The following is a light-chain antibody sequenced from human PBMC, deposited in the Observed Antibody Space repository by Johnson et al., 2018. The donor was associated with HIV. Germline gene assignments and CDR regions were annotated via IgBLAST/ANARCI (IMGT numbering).Light chain of an antibody. V-gene: IGLV1-51*01. CDR3: GAWDSSLRTAF. J-gene: IGLJ1*01. CDR2: DNN. Sequence: QAVLTQPPSVSAAPGQKVTISCSGSSSNIGNNYVSWYQQLPGTAPKLLIYDNNRRPSGIPDRFSGSKSDTSATLGITGLQTGDEADYYGGAWDSSLRTAFFGTGTKGTVL. CDR1: SSNIGNNY.